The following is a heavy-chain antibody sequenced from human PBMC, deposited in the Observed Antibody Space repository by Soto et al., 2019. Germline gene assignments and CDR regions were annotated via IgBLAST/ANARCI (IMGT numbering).Heavy chain of an antibody. D-gene: IGHD3-22*01. J-gene: IGHJ5*02. V-gene: IGHV1-18*04. CDR2: ISAYNGNT. CDR3: ARVGYYDSSGYYLGNWFDP. Sequence: ASVKVSCKASGYTFTSYGISWVRQAPGQGLEWMGWISAYNGNTNYAQKLQGRVTMTTDTSTSTAYMELRSLGSDDTAVYYCARVGYYDSSGYYLGNWFDPWGQGTLVTVSS. CDR1: GYTFTSYG.